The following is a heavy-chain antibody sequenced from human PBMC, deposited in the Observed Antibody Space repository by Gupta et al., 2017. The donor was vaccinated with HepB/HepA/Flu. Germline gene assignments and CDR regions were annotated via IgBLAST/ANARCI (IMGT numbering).Heavy chain of an antibody. V-gene: IGHV3-23*01. Sequence: EVHLLESGGGLVQPGGSLRLSCAASGFPFSSYAMSWVRQAPGKGLEWVSGISGSGGYTYYADSLKGRFIISRDNSKNTLYLQMNSLRAEDTALYYCAKDHVVVTALYGNWGQGTLVTVSS. CDR1: GFPFSSYA. CDR3: AKDHVVVTALYGN. D-gene: IGHD2-21*02. J-gene: IGHJ4*02. CDR2: ISGSGGYT.